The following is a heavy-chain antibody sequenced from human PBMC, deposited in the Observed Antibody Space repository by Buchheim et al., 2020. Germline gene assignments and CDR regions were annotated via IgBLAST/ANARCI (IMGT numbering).Heavy chain of an antibody. Sequence: QLQLQESGPGLLKPSETLTLTCSVSGGSISSTGYYWGWIRQPPGKGLEWIASVYYSGSTYYNPSLRSRLTISVDPSKNQFSLKLRSVTAADTAVYYCARTMDFWSGFDYWGQGTL. D-gene: IGHD3-3*01. CDR3: ARTMDFWSGFDY. V-gene: IGHV4-39*01. J-gene: IGHJ4*02. CDR2: VYYSGST. CDR1: GGSISSTGYY.